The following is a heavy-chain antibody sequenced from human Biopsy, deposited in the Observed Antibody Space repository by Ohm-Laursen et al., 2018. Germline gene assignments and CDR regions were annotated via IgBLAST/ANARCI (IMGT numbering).Heavy chain of an antibody. Sequence: ETLSLTCSVSGGSFTGHYWSWIRQPPGKGLEWIGHISYTGYTSYNASLKSRVTISVDTSRNHFSLRLSSLTAADTAVYYCARGSNDFGGLYFPRWGQGTLLTVSS. D-gene: IGHD4-23*01. V-gene: IGHV4-59*11. CDR2: ISYTGYT. CDR3: ARGSNDFGGLYFPR. CDR1: GGSFTGHY. J-gene: IGHJ4*02.